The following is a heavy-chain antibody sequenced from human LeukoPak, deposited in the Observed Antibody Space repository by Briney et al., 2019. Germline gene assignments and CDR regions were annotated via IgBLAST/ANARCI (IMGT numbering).Heavy chain of an antibody. CDR2: INHSGST. V-gene: IGHV4-34*01. CDR3: ASSTDIMGSGSYSVH. J-gene: IGHJ4*02. CDR1: GGSFSGYY. D-gene: IGHD3-10*01. Sequence: PSETLSLTCAVYGGSFSGYYWSWIRQPPGKGLEWIGEINHSGSTNYNPSLKSRVTISVDTSKNQFSLKLSSVTAADTAVYYCASSTDIMGSGSYSVHWGQGTLVTVSS.